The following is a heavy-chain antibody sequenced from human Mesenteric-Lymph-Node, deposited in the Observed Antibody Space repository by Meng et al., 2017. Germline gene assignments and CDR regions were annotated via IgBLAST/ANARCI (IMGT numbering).Heavy chain of an antibody. D-gene: IGHD3-3*01. J-gene: IGHJ6*02. CDR1: GFTVSSNY. CDR3: ARDHDFWSGYYTESVADYYYGMDV. CDR2: IYSGGST. V-gene: IGHV3-53*04. Sequence: GVLKISCAASGFTVSSNYMSWVRQAPGKGLEWVSVIYSGGSTYYADSVKGRFTISRHNSKNTLYLQMNSLRAEDTAVYYCARDHDFWSGYYTESVADYYYGMDVWGQGTTVTVSS.